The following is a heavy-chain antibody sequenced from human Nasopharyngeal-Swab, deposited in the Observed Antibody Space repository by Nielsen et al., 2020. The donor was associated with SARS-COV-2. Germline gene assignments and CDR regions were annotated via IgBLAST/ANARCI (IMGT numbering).Heavy chain of an antibody. CDR1: GFTFSSYA. D-gene: IGHD3/OR15-3a*01. V-gene: IGHV3-49*04. J-gene: IGHJ6*02. CDR3: TRTPGRTLYYYYYGMDV. Sequence: GGSLRLSCAASGFTFSSYAMHWVRQAPGKGLEWVGFIRSKAYGGTTEYAASVKGRFTISRDDSKSIAYLQMNSLKTEDTAVYYCTRTPGRTLYYYYYGMDVWGQGTTVTVSS. CDR2: IRSKAYGGTT.